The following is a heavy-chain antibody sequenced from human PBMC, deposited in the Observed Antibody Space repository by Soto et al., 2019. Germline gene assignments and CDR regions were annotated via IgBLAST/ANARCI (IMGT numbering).Heavy chain of an antibody. Sequence: SESLSLTWTLSAGAIGSHYWTWIRQPAGKGLEWIGRIYSSGSTQYNPSLLSRVTMSLDTSKNQLSLRLESVTAAETAVSYCARRQQFSGWFDPWGQGTLVTVSS. CDR1: AGAIGSHY. CDR2: IYSSGST. CDR3: ARRQQFSGWFDP. J-gene: IGHJ5*02. V-gene: IGHV4-4*07. D-gene: IGHD6-13*01.